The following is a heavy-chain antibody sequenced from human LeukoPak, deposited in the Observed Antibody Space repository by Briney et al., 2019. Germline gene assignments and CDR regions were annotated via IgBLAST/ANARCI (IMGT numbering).Heavy chain of an antibody. D-gene: IGHD3-22*01. CDR1: GGSFSGYY. V-gene: IGHV4-34*01. J-gene: IGHJ4*02. CDR3: ARGGGYYYDSSGLIDY. Sequence: SEILSLTCAVYGGSFSGYYWSWIRQPPGKGLEWIGEINHSGSTNYNPSLKSRVTISVDTSKNQFSLKLSSVTAADTAVYYCARGGGYYYDSSGLIDYWGQGTLVTVSS. CDR2: INHSGST.